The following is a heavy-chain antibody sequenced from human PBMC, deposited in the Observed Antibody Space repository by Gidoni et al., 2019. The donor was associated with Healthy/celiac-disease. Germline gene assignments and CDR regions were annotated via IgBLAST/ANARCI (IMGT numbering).Heavy chain of an antibody. CDR1: GGSISSGGYY. Sequence: QVQLQESGPGLVKPSQTLSLTCTVSGGSISSGGYYWSWIRQHPGKGLEWIGYIYYSGSTYYNPSLKSRVTISVDTSKNQFSLKLSSVTAADTAVYYCARRYCSSTSCRYNWFDPWGQGTLVTVSS. CDR3: ARRYCSSTSCRYNWFDP. J-gene: IGHJ5*02. CDR2: IYYSGST. D-gene: IGHD2-2*01. V-gene: IGHV4-31*03.